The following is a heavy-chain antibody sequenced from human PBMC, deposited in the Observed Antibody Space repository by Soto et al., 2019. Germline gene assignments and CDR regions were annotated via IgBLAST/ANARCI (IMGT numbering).Heavy chain of an antibody. CDR3: ARCGSYNWFDP. V-gene: IGHV4-61*01. Sequence: SETLSLTCTVSGGSVSSGSYYWSWIRQPPGKGLEWIGYIYYSGSTSYNPSLKSRVTISVDTSKNQFSLKLSSVTAADTAAHYSARCGSYNWFDPWGQGTLVTVYS. CDR1: GGSVSSGSYY. J-gene: IGHJ5*02. D-gene: IGHD1-26*01. CDR2: IYYSGST.